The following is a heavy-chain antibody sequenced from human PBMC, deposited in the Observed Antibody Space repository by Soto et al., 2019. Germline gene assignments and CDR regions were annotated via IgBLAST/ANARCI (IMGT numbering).Heavy chain of an antibody. CDR1: GFTVSSNY. V-gene: IGHV3-53*04. D-gene: IGHD2-21*02. J-gene: IGHJ5*02. CDR2: IYSGGST. CDR3: ARGRDCGGDCPNWFDP. Sequence: EVQPVESGGGLVQPGGSLRLSCAASGFTVSSNYMSWVRQAPGKGLEWVSVIYSGGSTYYADSVKGRFTISRHNSKNTLYLQMNSLRAEDTAVYYCARGRDCGGDCPNWFDPWGQEPWSPSPQ.